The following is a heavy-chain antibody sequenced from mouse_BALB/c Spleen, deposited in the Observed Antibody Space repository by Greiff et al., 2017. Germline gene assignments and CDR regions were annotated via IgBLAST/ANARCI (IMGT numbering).Heavy chain of an antibody. CDR1: GYTFTDYN. D-gene: IGHD1-1*01. J-gene: IGHJ4*01. CDR2: IYPYNGGT. CDR3: ALLRRYAMDY. Sequence: EVQLQQSGPELVKPGASVKISCKASGYTFTDYNMHWVKQSHGKSLEWIGYIYPYNGGTGYNQKFKSKATLTVDNSSSTAYMELRSLTSEDSAVYYCALLRRYAMDYWGQGTSVTVSS. V-gene: IGHV1S29*02.